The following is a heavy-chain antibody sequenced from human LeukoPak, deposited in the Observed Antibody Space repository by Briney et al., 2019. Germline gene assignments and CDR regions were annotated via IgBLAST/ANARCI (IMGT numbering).Heavy chain of an antibody. Sequence: SETLSLTCTVSGASISSYYWGWIRQSPGKGLEWNAYVHSSGSTSYNPSLKSRVTISIDTSKKQFSLKLSSVTAADTAVYYCARDIASYFDCWGQGILVTVSP. V-gene: IGHV4-4*08. CDR3: ARDIASYFDC. CDR1: GASISSYY. J-gene: IGHJ4*02. CDR2: VHSSGST. D-gene: IGHD6-13*01.